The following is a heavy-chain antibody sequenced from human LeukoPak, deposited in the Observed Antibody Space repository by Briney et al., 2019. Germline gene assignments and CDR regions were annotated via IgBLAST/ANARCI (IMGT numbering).Heavy chain of an antibody. J-gene: IGHJ4*02. CDR2: IYHSGST. D-gene: IGHD2-15*01. V-gene: IGHV4-38-2*01. CDR3: ARLGSTTLKVSDY. CDR1: GYFISSGYY. Sequence: PSETLSLTCAVSGYFISSGYYWGWTRQPPGKGLECIGSIYHSGSTYYNPSLKSRVTISVDTSKNQFSLKLSSVTAADTAVYYCARLGSTTLKVSDYWGQGTLVTVSS.